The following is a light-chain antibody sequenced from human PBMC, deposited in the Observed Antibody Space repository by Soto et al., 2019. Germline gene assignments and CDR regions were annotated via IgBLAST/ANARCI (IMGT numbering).Light chain of an antibody. CDR2: SND. CDR3: ATWDDSLNVV. Sequence: QSVLTQSPSASGTPGQRVSISCSGSTSNIGTNTVSWYQHVPGTAPKLLIYSNDQRPSAVPGRFSGSKSGTPASLAISGLLSEDEADYYCATWDDSLNVVFGGGTQLTVL. V-gene: IGLV1-44*01. CDR1: TSNIGTNT. J-gene: IGLJ2*01.